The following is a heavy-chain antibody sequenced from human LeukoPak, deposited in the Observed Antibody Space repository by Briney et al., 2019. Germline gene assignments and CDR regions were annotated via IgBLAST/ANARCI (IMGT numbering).Heavy chain of an antibody. J-gene: IGHJ6*02. CDR2: ISGSGGST. Sequence: GGSLRLSCAASGFTFSSYAMSWVRQAPGKGLEWVSAISGSGGSTYYADSVKGRFTISRDNSKNTLYLQMNSLRAEDTAVYYCAREYYDILTGYPWYGMDVWGQGTTVTVSS. V-gene: IGHV3-23*01. D-gene: IGHD3-9*01. CDR1: GFTFSSYA. CDR3: AREYYDILTGYPWYGMDV.